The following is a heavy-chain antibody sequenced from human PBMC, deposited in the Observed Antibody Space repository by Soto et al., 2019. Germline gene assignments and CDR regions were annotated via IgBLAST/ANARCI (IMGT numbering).Heavy chain of an antibody. CDR2: ISDSGGST. J-gene: IGHJ4*02. Sequence: PGGSLRLSCAASGFTFSSYAMSWVRQAPGKGLEWVSTISDSGGSTYYANSVKGRFTISRDNSKNTLYLQMNSLRAEDTAVYYCARVDNDSSGYYPGPFDYWGQGTLVTVSS. CDR1: GFTFSSYA. CDR3: ARVDNDSSGYYPGPFDY. V-gene: IGHV3-23*01. D-gene: IGHD3-22*01.